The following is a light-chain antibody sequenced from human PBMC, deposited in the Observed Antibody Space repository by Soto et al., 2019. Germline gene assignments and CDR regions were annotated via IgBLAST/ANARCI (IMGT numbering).Light chain of an antibody. CDR3: QTWGTGGVV. V-gene: IGLV4-69*01. CDR2: LNSDGSH. CDR1: SGHSSYA. Sequence: QLVLTQSPSASASLGASVKLTCTLSSGHSSYAIAWHQQQPEKGPRYLMKLNSDGSHSKGDGIPDRFAGSSSGAERYLTISSLHSEDEADYYCQTWGTGGVVFGGGTKVTVL. J-gene: IGLJ2*01.